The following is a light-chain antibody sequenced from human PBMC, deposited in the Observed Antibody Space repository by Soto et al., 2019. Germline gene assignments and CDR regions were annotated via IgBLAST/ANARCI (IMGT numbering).Light chain of an antibody. CDR1: QSISNW. J-gene: IGKJ1*01. V-gene: IGKV1-5*01. CDR2: DVS. CDR3: QQYESFSAT. Sequence: DIQMTQSPSTLSASVGDRVTITCRASQSISNWLAWYQQNPGKAPNLLIYDVSALPRGVPPRFSGSGSGTQFTLTISGLQPDDFATYYCQQYESFSATFGPGTKGDIK.